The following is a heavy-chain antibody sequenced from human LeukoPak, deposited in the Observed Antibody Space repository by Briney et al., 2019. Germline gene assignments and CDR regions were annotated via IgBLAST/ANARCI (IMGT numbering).Heavy chain of an antibody. D-gene: IGHD2-8*01. J-gene: IGHJ4*02. V-gene: IGHV3-30*02. CDR3: AKGRLNSGPFDY. CDR1: GLTFSSFG. CDR2: IRYDGRNE. Sequence: GGSLRLSCAASGLTFSSFGMHWVRQAPGKGLEWVAFIRYDGRNEYYADSVKGRFTISRDNSKNTLYLQMNSLRAEDTAVYYCAKGRLNSGPFDYWGQGTLVTVSS.